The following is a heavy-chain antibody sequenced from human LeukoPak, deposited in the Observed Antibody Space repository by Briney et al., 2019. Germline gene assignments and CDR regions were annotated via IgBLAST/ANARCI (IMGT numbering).Heavy chain of an antibody. V-gene: IGHV1-69*06. CDR2: IVPIFGTT. J-gene: IGHJ6*03. CDR3: ATRSASAFLDYMDV. CDR1: GGTFSTNP. Sequence: ASVKVSCKASGGTFSTNPITWVRQAPGQGPEWMGRIVPIFGTTDYAHSFEGRVTITADKSTTTAYLELSSLRSDDTAVYYCATRSASAFLDYMDVWGEGTTVTVTS.